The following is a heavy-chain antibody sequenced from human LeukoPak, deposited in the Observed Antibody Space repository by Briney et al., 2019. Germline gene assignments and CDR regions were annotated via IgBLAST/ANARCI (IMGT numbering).Heavy chain of an antibody. Sequence: SGTLSLTCTVSGTSISDYYWSWIRQAPGKGLEWIGDIYYSGNTIYNPSLKSRVTISVDTSKNQFSLKLTSVTAADTAVYYCARVERGGFDYWGQGTLVTVSS. D-gene: IGHD2-15*01. CDR3: ARVERGGFDY. J-gene: IGHJ4*02. CDR1: GTSISDYY. V-gene: IGHV4-59*01. CDR2: IYYSGNT.